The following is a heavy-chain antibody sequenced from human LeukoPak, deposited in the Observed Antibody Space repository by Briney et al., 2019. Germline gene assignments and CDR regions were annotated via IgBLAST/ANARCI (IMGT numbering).Heavy chain of an antibody. D-gene: IGHD6-13*01. CDR3: ARSYSSSWYYFDY. J-gene: IGHJ4*02. CDR1: GGSISRYY. V-gene: IGHV4-59*08. CDR2: IYYSGST. Sequence: SDPLSLTCTLSGGSISRYYWSWIRHPPGKGLEGMGYIYYSGSTNYNPSLKSRVTISVDTSKNQFSLKLSSVTAADTAVYYCARSYSSSWYYFDYWGQGTLVTVSS.